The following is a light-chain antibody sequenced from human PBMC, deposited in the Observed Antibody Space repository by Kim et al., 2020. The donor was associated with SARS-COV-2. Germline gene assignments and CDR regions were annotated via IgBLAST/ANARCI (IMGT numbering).Light chain of an antibody. CDR1: SSDVGGYNY. CDR2: EVS. J-gene: IGLJ7*01. Sequence: QSALTQPPSASGSPGQSVTISCTGTSSDVGGYNYVSWYQQHPGKAPKLMISEVSKRSSGVPDRFSGSKSGNTASLTVSGLQAEDEADYYCSSYAGSVNWVFGGGTQLTVL. CDR3: SSYAGSVNWV. V-gene: IGLV2-8*01.